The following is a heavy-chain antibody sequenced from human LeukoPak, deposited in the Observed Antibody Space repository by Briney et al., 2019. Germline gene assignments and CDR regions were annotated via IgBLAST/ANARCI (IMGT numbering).Heavy chain of an antibody. CDR2: INHSGST. CDR3: ARVRGECSSTSCYDWFDP. CDR1: GGSISSSSYY. J-gene: IGHJ5*02. V-gene: IGHV4-39*07. D-gene: IGHD2-2*01. Sequence: SETLSLTCTVSGGSISSSSYYWGWIRQPPGKGLEWIGEINHSGSTNYNPSLKSRVTISVDTSKNQFSLKLSSVTAADTAVYYCARVRGECSSTSCYDWFDPWGQGTLVTVSS.